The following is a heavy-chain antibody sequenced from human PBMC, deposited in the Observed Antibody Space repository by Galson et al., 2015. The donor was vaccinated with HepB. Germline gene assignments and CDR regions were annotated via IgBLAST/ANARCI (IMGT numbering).Heavy chain of an antibody. CDR3: ATEYSGYATPDY. J-gene: IGHJ4*02. CDR1: GYTFTDYY. V-gene: IGHV1-2*02. D-gene: IGHD5-12*01. CDR2: IDPTSGGT. Sequence: SVKVSCKASGYTFTDYYMYWVRQAPGQGLEWMGWIDPTSGGTKYAQKFQGRVTMTRDTSISTAYMEMSSLGSDDTAVCYCATEYSGYATPDYWGQGTLVTVSS.